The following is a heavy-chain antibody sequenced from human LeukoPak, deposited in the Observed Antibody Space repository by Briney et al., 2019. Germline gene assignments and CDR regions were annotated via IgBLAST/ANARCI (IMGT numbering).Heavy chain of an antibody. V-gene: IGHV4-34*01. D-gene: IGHD5-12*01. J-gene: IGHJ4*02. CDR1: GXSFSGYY. CDR3: ARQRGYSGYDLGY. Sequence: SETLSLTCAVYGXSFSGYYWSWIRQPPGKGLEWIGEINHSGSTNYNPSLKSRVTISVDTSKNQFSLKLSSVTAADTAVYYCARQRGYSGYDLGYWGQGTLVTVSS. CDR2: INHSGST.